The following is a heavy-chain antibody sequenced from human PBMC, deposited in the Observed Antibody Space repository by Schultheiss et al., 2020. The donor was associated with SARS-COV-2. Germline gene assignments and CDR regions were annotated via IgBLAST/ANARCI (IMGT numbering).Heavy chain of an antibody. D-gene: IGHD3-22*01. CDR1: VFTFSSYS. J-gene: IGHJ4*02. CDR2: ISSSSSYI. Sequence: GGSLRLSCAASVFTFSSYSMNWVRQAPGKGLEWVSSISSSSSYIYYADSVKGRFTISRDNAKNSLYLQMNSLRAEDTAVYYCAREGLGGYYSAFDYWGQGTLVTVSS. CDR3: AREGLGGYYSAFDY. V-gene: IGHV3-21*01.